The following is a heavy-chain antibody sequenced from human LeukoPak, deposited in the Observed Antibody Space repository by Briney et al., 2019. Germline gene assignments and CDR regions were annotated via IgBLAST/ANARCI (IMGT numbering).Heavy chain of an antibody. V-gene: IGHV4-34*01. D-gene: IGHD6-13*01. CDR2: INHSGST. Sequence: SETLSLTCAVYGGSFSGYYWSWIRQPPGKGLEWIGEINHSGSTNYNPSLKRRVTISVDTSKNQFSLKLSSVTAADTAVYYCARGQWRFSSSWSYNWFDPWGQGTLVTVSS. J-gene: IGHJ5*02. CDR3: ARGQWRFSSSWSYNWFDP. CDR1: GGSFSGYY.